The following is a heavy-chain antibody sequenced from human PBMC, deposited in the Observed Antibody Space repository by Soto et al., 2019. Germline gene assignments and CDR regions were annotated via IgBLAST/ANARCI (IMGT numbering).Heavy chain of an antibody. V-gene: IGHV4-30-4*01. J-gene: IGHJ5*02. CDR1: GGSISSGDYY. CDR3: TRGNVQEWENWFDP. D-gene: IGHD1-26*01. Sequence: SETLSLTCTVSGGSISSGDYYWSWIRQPPGKGLEWIGYIYYSGSTYYNPSLKSRVTISVDTSKNQFSLKLSSVTAADTAVYYCTRGNVQEWENWFDPWGQGTLVTVSS. CDR2: IYYSGST.